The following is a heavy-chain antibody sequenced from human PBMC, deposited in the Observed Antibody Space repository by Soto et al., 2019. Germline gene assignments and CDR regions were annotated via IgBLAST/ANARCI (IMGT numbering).Heavy chain of an antibody. J-gene: IGHJ4*02. CDR2: ISAYNGNT. V-gene: IGHV1-18*01. CDR3: ASSYYGSGSYPTTFDY. D-gene: IGHD3-10*01. Sequence: ASVKVSCKASGFTFTSYGISWVRQAPGQGLEWMGWISAYNGNTNYAQKLQGRVTMTTDTSTSTACMELRSLRSDDTAVYYCASSYYGSGSYPTTFDYWGQGTLVTVSS. CDR1: GFTFTSYG.